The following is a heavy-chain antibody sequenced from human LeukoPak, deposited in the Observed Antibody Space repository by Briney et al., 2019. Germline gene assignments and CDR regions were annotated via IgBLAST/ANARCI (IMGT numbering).Heavy chain of an antibody. D-gene: IGHD1-1*01. CDR3: ARERPGDWNDWGISYYFDY. V-gene: IGHV4-59*12. Sequence: SKTLSLTCTVSGGSISSYYWSWIRQPPGKGLEWIGYIYYSGSTNYNPSLKSRVTISVDTSKNQFSLQLNSVTPEDTAVYYCARERPGDWNDWGISYYFDYWGQGTLVTVSS. J-gene: IGHJ4*02. CDR1: GGSISSYY. CDR2: IYYSGST.